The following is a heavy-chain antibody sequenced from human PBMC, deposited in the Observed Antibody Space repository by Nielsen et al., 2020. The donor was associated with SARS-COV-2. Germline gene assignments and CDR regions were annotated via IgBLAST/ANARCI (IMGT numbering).Heavy chain of an antibody. J-gene: IGHJ6*02. CDR1: GYTFTSYY. Sequence: ASVKVSCKASGYTFTSYYIYWVRQATGQGLEWMGWMNPNSGNTGYAQKFQGRVTMTRNTSISTAYMELSSLRSEDTAVYYCARGARIQLWSTGGYYYYYGMDVWGQGTTVTVSS. CDR3: ARGARIQLWSTGGYYYYYGMDV. CDR2: MNPNSGNT. V-gene: IGHV1-8*02. D-gene: IGHD5-18*01.